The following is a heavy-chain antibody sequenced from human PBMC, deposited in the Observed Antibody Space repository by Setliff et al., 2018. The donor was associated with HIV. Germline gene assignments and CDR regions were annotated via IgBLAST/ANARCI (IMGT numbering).Heavy chain of an antibody. Sequence: GASVKVSCKASGYTFTGHYMHWVRQAPGQGLEWMGRINGNSGGTNFAQKFQGRVTMTRDTSISTAYMELSRLRSEDTAVYYCARPLTGYSITHYYYMDVWGKGTTVTV. CDR2: INGNSGGT. V-gene: IGHV1-2*06. D-gene: IGHD3-9*01. CDR1: GYTFTGHY. J-gene: IGHJ6*03. CDR3: ARPLTGYSITHYYYMDV.